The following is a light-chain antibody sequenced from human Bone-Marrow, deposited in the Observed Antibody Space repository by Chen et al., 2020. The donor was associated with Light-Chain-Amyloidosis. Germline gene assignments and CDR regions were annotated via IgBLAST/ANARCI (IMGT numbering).Light chain of an antibody. CDR3: QQRSNWPMDT. V-gene: IGKV3-11*01. CDR1: QSVSSY. CDR2: DAS. Sequence: EIVLTQSPATLSLSPGERATLSCRASQSVSSYLAWYQQKPGQAPRLLIYDASNRATGIPARFSGSGSGTDCTLTISSLEPEDFAVYYCQQRSNWPMDTFGQGTKLEIK. J-gene: IGKJ2*01.